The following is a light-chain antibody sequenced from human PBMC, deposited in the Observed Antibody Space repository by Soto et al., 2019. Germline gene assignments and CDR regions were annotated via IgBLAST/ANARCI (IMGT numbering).Light chain of an antibody. CDR2: ELS. V-gene: IGLV2-14*01. Sequence: QSVLTQPASVSGSPGQSITISCTGTSSDVGGYNYVSWYQQHPGKAPKLMIYELSNRPSGVSNRFSGSKSGNKASLTISGLQAEDEADYYCSSYTSSSTLYVFGTGTKVTVL. J-gene: IGLJ1*01. CDR1: SSDVGGYNY. CDR3: SSYTSSSTLYV.